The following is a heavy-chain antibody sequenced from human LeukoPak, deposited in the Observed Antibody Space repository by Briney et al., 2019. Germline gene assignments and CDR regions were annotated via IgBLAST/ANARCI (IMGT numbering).Heavy chain of an antibody. CDR2: INHSGST. Sequence: SETLSLTCAVYGGSFSGYYWSWIRQPPGKGLEWIGEINHSGSTNYNPSLKSRVTISVDTSKNQFSLKLSSVTAADTAVYYCARGPQITMVRGVIISLLDYWGQGTLVTVSS. CDR1: GGSFSGYY. D-gene: IGHD3-10*01. CDR3: ARGPQITMVRGVIISLLDY. V-gene: IGHV4-34*01. J-gene: IGHJ4*02.